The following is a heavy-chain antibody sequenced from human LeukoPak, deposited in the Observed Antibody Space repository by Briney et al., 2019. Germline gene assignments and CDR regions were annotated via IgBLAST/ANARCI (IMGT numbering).Heavy chain of an antibody. CDR2: INHSGST. D-gene: IGHD3-22*01. CDR3: ARGYTMIVWNAFDI. Sequence: KSSETLSLTCAVYGGSFSGYYWSWIRQPPGKGLEWIGEINHSGSTNYNPSLKSRVSISVDTSKNQFSLKLSSVTAADTAVYYCARGYTMIVWNAFDIWGQGTMDTVSS. J-gene: IGHJ3*02. CDR1: GGSFSGYY. V-gene: IGHV4-34*01.